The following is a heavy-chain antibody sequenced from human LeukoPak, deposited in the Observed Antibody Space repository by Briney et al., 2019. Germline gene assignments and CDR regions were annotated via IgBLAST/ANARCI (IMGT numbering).Heavy chain of an antibody. J-gene: IGHJ4*02. D-gene: IGHD2/OR15-2a*01. V-gene: IGHV1-2*02. CDR1: GFTFTYHY. CDR3: VREGEGPLSKDFDY. CDR2: IGPHSTFT. Sequence: AAVNLTFKSSGFTFTYHYLHWVRQGHAQGLERMGYIGPHSTFTSSPQAFPRRVTMTRDASMSTAYIELTRLTSDGTAVYYCVREGEGPLSKDFDYWGQGTLVTVSS.